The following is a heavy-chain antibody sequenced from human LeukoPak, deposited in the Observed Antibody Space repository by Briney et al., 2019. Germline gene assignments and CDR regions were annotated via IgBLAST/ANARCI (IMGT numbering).Heavy chain of an antibody. CDR1: GDSISSVNYY. V-gene: IGHV4-61*02. Sequence: PSETLSLTCTVSGDSISSVNYYWSWIRQPAGKGLEWIGRIYTSGNTNYNPSLKSRITISVDTSKNQFSLKLRSVTAADTAVYYCARILDRTFDYWGQGTLVTVSS. CDR3: ARILDRTFDY. CDR2: IYTSGNT. D-gene: IGHD3/OR15-3a*01. J-gene: IGHJ4*02.